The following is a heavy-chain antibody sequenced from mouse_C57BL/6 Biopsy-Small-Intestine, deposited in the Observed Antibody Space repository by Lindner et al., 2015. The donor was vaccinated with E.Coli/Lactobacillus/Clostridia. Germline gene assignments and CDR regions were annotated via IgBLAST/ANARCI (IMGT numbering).Heavy chain of an antibody. J-gene: IGHJ3*01. D-gene: IGHD1-1*01. Sequence: VQLQESGPELVKPGASVKISCKASGYSFTGYYMKWVKQSPEKSLEWIGEINPSTGGTTYNQKFKAKATLTVDKSSSTAYMHFKSLTSEDSAVYYCTRSFDHGSSYKAWFAYWGQGTLVTVS. CDR1: GYSFTGYY. V-gene: IGHV1-42*01. CDR3: TRSFDHGSSYKAWFAY. CDR2: INPSTGGT.